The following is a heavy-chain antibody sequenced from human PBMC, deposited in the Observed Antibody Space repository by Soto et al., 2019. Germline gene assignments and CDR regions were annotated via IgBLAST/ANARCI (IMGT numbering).Heavy chain of an antibody. V-gene: IGHV1-18*01. CDR3: ATSNCGGGSCYSYYFDY. CDR1: GYTFTSYG. CDR2: ISAYNGNT. D-gene: IGHD2-15*01. J-gene: IGHJ4*02. Sequence: QVQLVQSGAEVKKPGASVKVSCKTSGYTFTSYGISWVRQAPGQGLEWMGWISAYNGNTNYAQKLQGRVTMTTDTATSTAYMALRSLRSDDTAVYYCATSNCGGGSCYSYYFDYWGQGTLVTVSS.